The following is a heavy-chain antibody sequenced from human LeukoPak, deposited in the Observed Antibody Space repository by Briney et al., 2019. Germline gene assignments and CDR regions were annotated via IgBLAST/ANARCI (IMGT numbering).Heavy chain of an antibody. D-gene: IGHD5-24*01. CDR1: GGSISSGSYY. CDR2: IYTSGST. CDR3: AGDGRRDGYNYVFDY. Sequence: SETLSLTCTVSGGSISSGSYYWSWIRQPAGKGLEWIVRIYTSGSTNYNPSLKSRVTISVDTSMNQFSLKLSSVTAADTAVYYCAGDGRRDGYNYVFDYWGQGTLVTVSS. J-gene: IGHJ4*02. V-gene: IGHV4-61*02.